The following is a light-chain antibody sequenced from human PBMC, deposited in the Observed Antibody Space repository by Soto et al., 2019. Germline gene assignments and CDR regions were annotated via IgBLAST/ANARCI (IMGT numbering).Light chain of an antibody. CDR2: AVS. CDR3: CSYTSSNTEV. J-gene: IGLJ1*01. CDR1: SSDVGGYNY. Sequence: QSALTQPRSVSGSPGQSVTISCTGTSSDVGGYNYVSWYQQHPGKAPKLIIYAVSGRPSGVPDRFSGSKSGNTASLTISGLQADDEADYYCCSYTSSNTEVFGTGTQLTVL. V-gene: IGLV2-11*01.